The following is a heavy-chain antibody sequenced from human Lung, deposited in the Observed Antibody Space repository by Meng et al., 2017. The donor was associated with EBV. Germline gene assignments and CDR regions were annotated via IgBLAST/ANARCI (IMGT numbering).Heavy chain of an antibody. D-gene: IGHD5-12*01. V-gene: IGHV4-39*01. CDR3: ARHDGGYGDYFDH. CDR2: IYYSGST. CDR1: GGSISSSRHY. J-gene: IGHJ4*02. Sequence: RQLQESGPGLVKPSGTRSLTCTVSGGSISSSRHYWGWFRQPPGKGLEWIGSIYYSGSTYYNPSLRSRVTMSLDTSKNQFSLKLSSVTATDTAVYYCARHDGGYGDYFDHWGQGTLVTVSS.